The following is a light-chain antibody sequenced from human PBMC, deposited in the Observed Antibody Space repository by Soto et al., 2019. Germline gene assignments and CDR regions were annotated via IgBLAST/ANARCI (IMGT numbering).Light chain of an antibody. CDR3: QQYVSSPPT. J-gene: IGKJ1*01. CDR2: GAS. Sequence: EIVLTQSPGTLSLSPGDRATLSCRASQSVSSSFLAWYQQRPGLAPRLLVYGASRRATGIPDRFRGSGSGTDFTLTISRLEPEDFAVYYCQQYVSSPPTFGQGTKVDIK. V-gene: IGKV3-20*01. CDR1: QSVSSSF.